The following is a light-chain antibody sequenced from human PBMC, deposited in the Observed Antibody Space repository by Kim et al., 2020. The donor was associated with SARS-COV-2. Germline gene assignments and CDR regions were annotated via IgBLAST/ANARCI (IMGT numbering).Light chain of an antibody. J-gene: IGKJ3*01. V-gene: IGKV1-5*03. Sequence: DIQMTQSPSTLSASVGDRVTITCRASQSISSWLAWYQQKPGKAPKLLIYKASSLESGVPSRFSGSGSGTEFTLTISSLQPDDSATYYCQQYDTWVTFGPGTKVDIK. CDR2: KAS. CDR1: QSISSW. CDR3: QQYDTWVT.